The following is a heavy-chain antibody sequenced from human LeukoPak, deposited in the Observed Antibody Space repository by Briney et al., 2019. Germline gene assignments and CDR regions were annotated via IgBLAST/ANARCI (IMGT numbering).Heavy chain of an antibody. CDR2: FDPEDGET. V-gene: IGHV1-24*01. CDR3: ATDPRIAAATGGDY. Sequence: GASVKVSGKVSGYTLTELSMHWVRQAPGKGLEWMGGFDPEDGETIYAQKFQGRVTMTEDTSTDTAYMELSSLRSEDTAVYYCATDPRIAAATGGDYWGQGTLVTVSS. D-gene: IGHD6-13*01. CDR1: GYTLTELS. J-gene: IGHJ4*02.